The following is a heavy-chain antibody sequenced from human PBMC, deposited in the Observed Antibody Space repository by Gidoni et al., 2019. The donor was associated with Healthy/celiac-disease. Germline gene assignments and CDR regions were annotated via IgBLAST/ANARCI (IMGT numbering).Heavy chain of an antibody. V-gene: IGHV1-69*02. D-gene: IGHD3-10*01. CDR2: IIPILGIA. Sequence: QVKLVQSGAEVKKPGSSVKFSCKASGGTFSSYTISWVRESPGQGLAWMGRIIPILGIANYSQKFQGRVTSTADKSTSTAYMELISLRSEETAVYYCARTPGGYYYGSVSVNWFDPWGQGTLVTVSS. CDR1: GGTFSSYT. J-gene: IGHJ5*02. CDR3: ARTPGGYYYGSVSVNWFDP.